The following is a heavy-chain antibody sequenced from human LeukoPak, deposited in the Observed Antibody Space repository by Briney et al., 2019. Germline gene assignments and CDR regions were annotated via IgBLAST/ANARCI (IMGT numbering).Heavy chain of an antibody. D-gene: IGHD6-13*01. CDR1: GFTFSDYY. Sequence: GGSLRLSCAASGFTFSDYYMSWIRQAPGKGLEWVPVIYSGGSTYYADSVKGRFTISRDNSKNTLYLQMNSLRAEDTAVYYCARGGSSSSSWSYYYYYGMDVWGQGTTVTVSS. CDR3: ARGGSSSSSWSYYYYYGMDV. CDR2: IYSGGST. J-gene: IGHJ6*02. V-gene: IGHV3-66*01.